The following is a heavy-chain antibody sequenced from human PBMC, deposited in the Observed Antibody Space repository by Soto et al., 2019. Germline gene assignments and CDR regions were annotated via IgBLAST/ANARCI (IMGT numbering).Heavy chain of an antibody. CDR1: GFAFSTYV. CDR3: ARAEGGALDH. Sequence: EVQLLESGGGLVQPGGSLRLSCTASGFAFSTYVMSWVRQAPGKGLEWVSSVSAGGGAAWHTDSVRGRFTVTKDKSKNTLFLQLSSLRAEDTAVYYCARAEGGALDHWGQGTQVTVST. D-gene: IGHD3-16*01. J-gene: IGHJ4*02. CDR2: VSAGGGAA. V-gene: IGHV3-23*01.